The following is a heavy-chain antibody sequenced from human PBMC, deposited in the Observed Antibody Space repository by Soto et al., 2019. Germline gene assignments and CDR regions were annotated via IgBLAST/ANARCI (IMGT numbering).Heavy chain of an antibody. CDR2: IYYSGST. CDR3: ALTGYPPYYMDV. V-gene: IGHV4-59*08. CDR1: GGSISSYY. Sequence: SETLSLTCTVSGGSISSYYWSWIRQPPGKGLEWIGYIYYSGSTNYNPSLKSRVTISVDTSKNQFSLKLSSVTAADTAVYYCALTGYPPYYMDVWGKGTTLTVSS. J-gene: IGHJ6*03. D-gene: IGHD3-9*01.